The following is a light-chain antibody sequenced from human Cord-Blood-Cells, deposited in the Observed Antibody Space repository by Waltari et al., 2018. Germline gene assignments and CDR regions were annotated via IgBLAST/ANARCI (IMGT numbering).Light chain of an antibody. CDR3: QQYGSSRT. CDR2: GAS. CDR1: QRVSSSY. V-gene: IGKV3-20*01. J-gene: IGKJ1*01. Sequence: EIVLTQSPRTLSLSPGERATLSCRASQRVSSSYLAWYQQKPGQAPRLLIYGASSRATGIPDRFSGSGSGTDFTLTISRLEPEDFAVYYCQQYGSSRTFGQGTKVEIK.